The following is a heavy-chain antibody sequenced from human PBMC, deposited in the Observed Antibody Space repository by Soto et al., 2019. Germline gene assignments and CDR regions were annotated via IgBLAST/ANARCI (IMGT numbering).Heavy chain of an antibody. CDR1: CGSFRNYY. D-gene: IGHD6-6*01. CDR2: INPSGIT. V-gene: IGHV4-34*01. J-gene: IGHJ5*01. CDR3: ARSGRNQLVLSNWFDS. Sequence: AENLSLTFAVYCGSFRNYYWRWIRQPPWKGLECIVEINPSGITNYNPSLKSRVTISVDTSKNQFSLNLSSVTAADTAVYYCARSGRNQLVLSNWFDSLDQGTLVTVSS.